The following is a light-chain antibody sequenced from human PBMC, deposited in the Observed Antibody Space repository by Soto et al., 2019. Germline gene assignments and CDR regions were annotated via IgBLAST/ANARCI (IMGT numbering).Light chain of an antibody. J-gene: IGLJ3*02. CDR3: GTLYSCLSAVV. Sequence: QSVLTQPPSVSAAPGQEVTISCSGSSSNIENNYVSWYQQLPGTAPKLLIYDNNQRPSGIPDRFSGSKSGTSATLDITGLQTGDEADYYCGTLYSCLSAVVFGGGTKLTVL. CDR2: DNN. CDR1: SSNIENNY. V-gene: IGLV1-51*01.